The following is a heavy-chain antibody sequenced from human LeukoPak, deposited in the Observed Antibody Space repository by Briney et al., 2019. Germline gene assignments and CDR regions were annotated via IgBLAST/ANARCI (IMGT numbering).Heavy chain of an antibody. D-gene: IGHD3-10*02. CDR1: GGSISSGDYY. CDR3: ARGVNYYVVD. CDR2: IYYSGST. J-gene: IGHJ4*02. Sequence: SETLSLTCTVSGGSISSGDYYWSWIRQPPGKGLEWIGYIYYSGSTYYSPSLKSRVTISVDTSKNQFSLKLSSVTAADTAVYYCARGVNYYVVDWGQGTLVTVSS. V-gene: IGHV4-30-4*01.